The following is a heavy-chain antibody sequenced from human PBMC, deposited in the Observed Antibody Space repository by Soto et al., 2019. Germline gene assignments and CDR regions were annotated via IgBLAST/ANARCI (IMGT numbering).Heavy chain of an antibody. CDR2: IGPSDSDT. Sequence: ASLQISCRFSEYRFNTYWIAWVRQMTGKSLEWMGMIGPSDSDTQNSPGFKGQINISADKAINPVYLQSGRLKASDSAMYYCARLANIFDFDNWGHGPLVTVSS. D-gene: IGHD2-21*01. V-gene: IGHV5-51*01. CDR3: ARLANIFDFDN. J-gene: IGHJ4*01. CDR1: EYRFNTYW.